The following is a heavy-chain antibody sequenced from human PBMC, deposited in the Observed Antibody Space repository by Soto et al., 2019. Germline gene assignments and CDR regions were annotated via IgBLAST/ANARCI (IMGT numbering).Heavy chain of an antibody. Sequence: PGGSLRLSCAASGFSFSDYSVNWVRQAPWQGLEWVSSIRGSTSYIYYADSVKGRFTISRDNAKNSLYLQMNSLRAEDTAVYFCARMSIVGRRDYYYGMDVWGQGTTVTVSS. CDR3: ARMSIVGRRDYYYGMDV. CDR2: IRGSTSYI. D-gene: IGHD6-6*01. J-gene: IGHJ6*02. CDR1: GFSFSDYS. V-gene: IGHV3-21*01.